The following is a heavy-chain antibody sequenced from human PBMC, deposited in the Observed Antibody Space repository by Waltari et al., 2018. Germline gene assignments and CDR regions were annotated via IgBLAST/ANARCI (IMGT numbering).Heavy chain of an antibody. CDR2: IYYSGRT. CDR3: ARVVAVAGQPAFDI. Sequence: QVQLQESGPGLVKPSETLSLTCPVSGGSISSYYWSWIRQPPGQGLEWLGYIYYSGRTNYNHSLKSRVTISVDTSKNQFSLKLSAVTAADTAVYYCARVVAVAGQPAFDIWGQGTMVTVSS. J-gene: IGHJ3*02. V-gene: IGHV4-59*01. D-gene: IGHD6-19*01. CDR1: GGSISSYY.